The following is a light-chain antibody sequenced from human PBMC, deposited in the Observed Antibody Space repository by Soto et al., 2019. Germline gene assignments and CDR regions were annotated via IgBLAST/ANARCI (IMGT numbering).Light chain of an antibody. CDR1: SGSIASNY. J-gene: IGLJ2*01. Sequence: LTQPHSVSESPGKTVTISCTRSSGSIASNYVQWYQQRPGSAPTTVIYEVNQRPSGVPDRFSGSIDNSSNSASLTISGLKTEDEADYFCQSYDTVVVFGGGTKLTVL. CDR2: EVN. CDR3: QSYDTVVV. V-gene: IGLV6-57*04.